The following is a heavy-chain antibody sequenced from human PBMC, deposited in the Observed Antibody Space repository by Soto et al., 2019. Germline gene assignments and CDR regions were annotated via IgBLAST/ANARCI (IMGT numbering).Heavy chain of an antibody. CDR1: GGSFSGYS. CDR2: INHSGSA. D-gene: IGHD3-10*01. Sequence: SETLSLTCAVYGGSFSGYSWTWIRQAPGKGLEWIGEINHSGSANYNPSLKSRVTISVDTSKNQFSVRLISVTAADTALYYCARAYDYGHTPIEYWGQGTLVTVSS. V-gene: IGHV4-34*01. J-gene: IGHJ4*02. CDR3: ARAYDYGHTPIEY.